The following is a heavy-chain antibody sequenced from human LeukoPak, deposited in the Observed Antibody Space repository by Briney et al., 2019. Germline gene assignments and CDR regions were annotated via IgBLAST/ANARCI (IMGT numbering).Heavy chain of an antibody. V-gene: IGHV1-69*05. D-gene: IGHD6-13*01. J-gene: IGHJ1*01. CDR1: GGTFSSYA. CDR3: ARAIAAAGTVKYFQH. Sequence: SVKVSCKSSGGTFSSYAISWVRQAPGQGLEWMGRIIPIFGTANYAQKFQGRVTITTDESTSTAYMELSSLRSEDTAVYYCARAIAAAGTVKYFQHWGQGTLVTVSS. CDR2: IIPIFGTA.